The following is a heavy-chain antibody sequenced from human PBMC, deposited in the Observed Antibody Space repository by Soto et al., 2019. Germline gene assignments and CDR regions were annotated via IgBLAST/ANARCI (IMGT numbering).Heavy chain of an antibody. CDR1: GYAFSFG. Sequence: VQSGGEVKKPGASVRVSCKASGYAFSFGFSWVRQAPGQGLECMGWISASDGSTNSAQKFRGRISLTTDTSTNTAYLDLLSLTSDDTAVYFCATYYFGSGSYYRFDNWGQGTLVTVSS. D-gene: IGHD3-10*01. V-gene: IGHV1-18*01. J-gene: IGHJ4*02. CDR2: ISASDGST. CDR3: ATYYFGSGSYYRFDN.